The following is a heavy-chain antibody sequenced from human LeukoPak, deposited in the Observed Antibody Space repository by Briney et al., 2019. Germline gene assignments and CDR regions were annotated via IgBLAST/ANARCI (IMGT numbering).Heavy chain of an antibody. CDR3: ARVLSGSYSYYFDY. V-gene: IGHV3-11*01. J-gene: IGHJ4*02. CDR1: GFTFSDYY. D-gene: IGHD3-10*01. CDR2: ISSSGSTI. Sequence: GGSLRLSCAASGFTFSDYYMSWIRQAPGKGLEWVSYISSSGSTIYYADPVKGRFTISRDNAKNSLYLQMNSLRAEDTAVYYCARVLSGSYSYYFDYWGQGTLVTVSS.